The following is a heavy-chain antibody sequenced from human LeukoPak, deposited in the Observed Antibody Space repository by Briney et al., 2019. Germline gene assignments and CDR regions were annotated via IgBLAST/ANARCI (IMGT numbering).Heavy chain of an antibody. CDR2: IYYSGIT. CDR3: AREGGPYRPLDY. J-gene: IGHJ4*02. V-gene: IGHV4-59*01. CDR1: GGSISSYY. Sequence: SSETLSLTCTVSGGSISSYYWTWLRQPPGKGLEWIGYIYYSGITSYNPSLMSRVTFSVDTSRNQFSLRLTSVTAADTAVYYCAREGGPYRPLDYSGQGTLVTVAS.